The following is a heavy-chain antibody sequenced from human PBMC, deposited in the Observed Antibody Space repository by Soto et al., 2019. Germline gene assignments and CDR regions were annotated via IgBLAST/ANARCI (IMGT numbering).Heavy chain of an antibody. V-gene: IGHV1-46*01. D-gene: IGHD3-3*01. CDR1: GYTFTIYY. CDR2: INPSGGST. CDR3: ARGPALEWFSTIWFDP. Sequence: GASVKVSCKASGYTFTIYYIHWVRQAPGQGLEWMGIINPSGGSTSYAQKFQGRVTMTRDTSTSTVYMELSSLRSEDTAVYYCARGPALEWFSTIWFDPWGQGTLVTVSS. J-gene: IGHJ5*02.